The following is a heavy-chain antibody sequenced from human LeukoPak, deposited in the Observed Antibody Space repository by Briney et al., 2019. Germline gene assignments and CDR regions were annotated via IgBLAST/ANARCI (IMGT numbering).Heavy chain of an antibody. CDR3: ARGSEYYCSGARCYYSPRPFDY. J-gene: IGHJ4*02. CDR2: INHSGST. V-gene: IGHV4-34*01. Sequence: PSETLSLTCAVYGGSFSGYYWSWIRQPPGKGLEWIGEINHSGSTNYNPSLKSRVTISVDTSKNQFSLKLSSATAADTAVYYCARGSEYYCSGARCYYSPRPFDYWGQGTLVTVSS. CDR1: GGSFSGYY. D-gene: IGHD2-15*01.